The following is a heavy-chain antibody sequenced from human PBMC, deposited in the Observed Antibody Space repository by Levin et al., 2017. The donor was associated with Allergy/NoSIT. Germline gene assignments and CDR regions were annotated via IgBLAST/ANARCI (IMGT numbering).Heavy chain of an antibody. Sequence: SETLSLTCAVSGGSLTSCNWWSWVRQSPEKVLEWIGEIFHSGNTRSHRCVPLLFPISVDTSNNHFSLWLSSVTAADTAVYYCATDPDGSALNIDSWGQGTLVTVSS. V-gene: IGHV4-4*02. J-gene: IGHJ4*02. CDR3: ATDPDGSALNIDS. CDR2: IFHSGNT. D-gene: IGHD5-24*01. CDR1: GGSLTSCNW.